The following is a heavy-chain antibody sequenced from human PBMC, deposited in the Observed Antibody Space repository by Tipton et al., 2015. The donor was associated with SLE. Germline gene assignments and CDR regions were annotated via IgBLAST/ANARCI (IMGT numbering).Heavy chain of an antibody. CDR2: ISHDGGA. J-gene: IGHJ6*02. CDR3: ARDGGQRVISGTYDFHYYGLDV. D-gene: IGHD6-13*01. Sequence: TLSLTCTVFDGSLSGYYCAWLRQSPGKGLEWIGEISHDGGANYHPSLESRGTISLETSKNQFSLKLTSVTAADTAVYYCARDGGQRVISGTYDFHYYGLDVWGQGTTVTVSS. CDR1: DGSLSGYY. V-gene: IGHV4-34*01.